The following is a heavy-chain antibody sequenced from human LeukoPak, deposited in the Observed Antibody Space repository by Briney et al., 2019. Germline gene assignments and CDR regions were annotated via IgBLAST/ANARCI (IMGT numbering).Heavy chain of an antibody. CDR3: AKDIRGPYYFDY. J-gene: IGHJ4*02. D-gene: IGHD5-24*01. CDR1: GFTFDDYA. CDR2: ISWDGGST. Sequence: PGGSLRLSCAASGFTFDDYAMHWVRQAPGKGLEWVSLISWDGGSTYYADSVKDRFTISRDNSKNSLYLQMNSLRAEDTALYYCAKDIRGPYYFDYWGQGTLVTVSS. V-gene: IGHV3-43D*03.